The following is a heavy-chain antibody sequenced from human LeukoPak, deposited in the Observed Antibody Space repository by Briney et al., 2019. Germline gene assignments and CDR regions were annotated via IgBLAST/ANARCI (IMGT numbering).Heavy chain of an antibody. Sequence: SETLSLTCTVSGGSISSSSYYWGWIRQPPGKGLEWIGRIYYSGSTYYNPSLKSRVTISVDTSKNQFSLKLSSVTAADTAVYYCARHPTYYYGSGSYYLWFDPWGQGTLVTVSS. J-gene: IGHJ5*02. D-gene: IGHD3-10*01. CDR1: GGSISSSSYY. CDR3: ARHPTYYYGSGSYYLWFDP. CDR2: IYYSGST. V-gene: IGHV4-39*01.